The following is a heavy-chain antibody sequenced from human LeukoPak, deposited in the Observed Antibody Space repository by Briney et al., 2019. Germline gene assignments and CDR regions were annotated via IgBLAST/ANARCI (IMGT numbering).Heavy chain of an antibody. CDR1: GFTFSSYA. J-gene: IGHJ4*02. V-gene: IGHV3-23*01. CDR2: ISGSGGST. Sequence: GGSLRLSCAASGFTFSSYAMSWVRQAPGRGLEWVSAISGSGGSTYYADSVKGRFTISRDNSKNTLYLQMNSLRAEDTAVYYCAKSSPGTQYCSSTSCYWGQGTLVTVSS. D-gene: IGHD2-2*01. CDR3: AKSSPGTQYCSSTSCY.